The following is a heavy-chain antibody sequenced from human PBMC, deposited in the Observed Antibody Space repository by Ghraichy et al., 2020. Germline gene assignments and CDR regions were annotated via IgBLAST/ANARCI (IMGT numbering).Heavy chain of an antibody. V-gene: IGHV3-48*03. CDR2: ITSSGGTI. CDR1: GFTFSSYD. J-gene: IGHJ4*02. Sequence: GGSLRLSCAASGFTFSSYDMNWVRQAPGKGLEWVSYITSSGGTIYYADSVKGRFTISRDNAKNSLYLQMNSLRAEDTALYYCARDRLTGTKPFDYWGQGTLVTVSS. D-gene: IGHD1-20*01. CDR3: ARDRLTGTKPFDY.